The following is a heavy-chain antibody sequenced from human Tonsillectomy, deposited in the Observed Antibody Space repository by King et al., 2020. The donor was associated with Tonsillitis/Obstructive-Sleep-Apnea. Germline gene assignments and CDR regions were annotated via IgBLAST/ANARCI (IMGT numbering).Heavy chain of an antibody. D-gene: IGHD3-22*01. CDR2: ISGSGGST. CDR1: GFTFSSYA. V-gene: IGHV3-23*04. J-gene: IGHJ3*02. CDR3: AGVLMYYYDSSGPPDAFDI. Sequence: VQLVESGGGLVQPGGSLRLSCAASGFTFSSYAMSWVRQAPGKGLEWVSAISGSGGSTSYADSVKGRFTISRDNSKNTLYLQMNSLRAEDTAVYYCAGVLMYYYDSSGPPDAFDIWGQGTMVTVSS.